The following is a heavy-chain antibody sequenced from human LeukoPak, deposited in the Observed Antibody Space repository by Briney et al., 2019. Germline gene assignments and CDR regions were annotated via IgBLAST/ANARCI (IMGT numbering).Heavy chain of an antibody. J-gene: IGHJ5*02. CDR2: IWYDGSNK. Sequence: GRSLRPSCAASGFTFSSYGVHWVRQAPGKGLEWVAVIWYDGSNKYYADSVKGRFTISRDNSKNTLYLQMNSLRAEDTAVYYCARADYQLLSPSYNWFDPWGQGTLVTVSS. D-gene: IGHD2-2*01. V-gene: IGHV3-33*01. CDR3: ARADYQLLSPSYNWFDP. CDR1: GFTFSSYG.